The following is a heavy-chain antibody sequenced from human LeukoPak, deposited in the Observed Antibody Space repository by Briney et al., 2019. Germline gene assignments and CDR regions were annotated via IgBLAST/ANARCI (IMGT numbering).Heavy chain of an antibody. CDR1: GFTFSSYA. CDR3: ATDTAMVTDRPYFDY. J-gene: IGHJ4*02. Sequence: GGSLRLSCAASGFTFSSYAMSWVRQAPGKGLEWVSAISGSGGSTYYADSVKGRFTISRDNSKNTLYLQMNSLRAEDTAVYYCATDTAMVTDRPYFDYWGQGTLVTVSS. D-gene: IGHD5-18*01. V-gene: IGHV3-23*01. CDR2: ISGSGGST.